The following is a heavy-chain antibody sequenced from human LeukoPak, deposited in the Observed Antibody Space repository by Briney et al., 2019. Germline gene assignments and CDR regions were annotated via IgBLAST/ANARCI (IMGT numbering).Heavy chain of an antibody. V-gene: IGHV4-34*01. CDR2: INHSGST. CDR3: ARGEPYYYGSGNGPGSGWFDP. CDR1: GGSFSGYY. Sequence: SETLSLTCAVYGGSFSGYYWSWIREPLGKGLEWIGEINHSGSTNYNPSLKSRVTISLDTSKNQFSLKLSSVTAADTAVYYCARGEPYYYGSGNGPGSGWFDPWSQGTLVTVSS. J-gene: IGHJ5*02. D-gene: IGHD3-10*01.